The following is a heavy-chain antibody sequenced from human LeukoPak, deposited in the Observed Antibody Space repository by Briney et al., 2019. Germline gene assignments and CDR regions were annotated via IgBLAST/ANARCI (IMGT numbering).Heavy chain of an antibody. CDR3: ARRGGTSGWGAFDI. V-gene: IGHV3-23*01. CDR2: IDKSGDGA. Sequence: GGSLRLSCAASGFTFSDYYMSWIRQAPGKGLDWVSSIDKSGDGAFYADSVKGRFTISRDNSKNTLYLQMNSLRREDTAVYYCARRGGTSGWGAFDIWGQGTMVTVSS. D-gene: IGHD2-2*01. CDR1: GFTFSDYY. J-gene: IGHJ3*02.